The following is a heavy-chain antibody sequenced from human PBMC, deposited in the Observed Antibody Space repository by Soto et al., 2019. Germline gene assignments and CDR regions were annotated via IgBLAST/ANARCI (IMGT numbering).Heavy chain of an antibody. CDR1: GGSISSSSYY. CDR2: IYYSGST. Sequence: QLQLQESGPGLVKPSETLSLTCTVSGGSISSSSYYWGWIRQPPGKGLEWIGSIYYSGSTYDNPSLKSRVRISVDTSKNQFSLKLSSVTAADTAVYYCARLEGYCSSTSCYPDYWGQGTLVTVSS. CDR3: ARLEGYCSSTSCYPDY. J-gene: IGHJ4*02. V-gene: IGHV4-39*01. D-gene: IGHD2-2*01.